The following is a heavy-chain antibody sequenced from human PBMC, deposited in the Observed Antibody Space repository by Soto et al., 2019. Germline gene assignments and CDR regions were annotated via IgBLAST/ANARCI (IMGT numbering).Heavy chain of an antibody. Sequence: LSLTCTVSGGSISSGGYYWSWIRQHPGKGLEWIGYIYYSGSTYYNPSLKSRVTISVDTSKNQFSLKLSSVTAADTAVYYCARDHCSGGSSYCYYGMDVWGQGTTVTVSS. CDR1: GGSISSGGYY. J-gene: IGHJ6*02. CDR2: IYYSGST. CDR3: ARDHCSGGSSYCYYGMDV. V-gene: IGHV4-31*03. D-gene: IGHD2-15*01.